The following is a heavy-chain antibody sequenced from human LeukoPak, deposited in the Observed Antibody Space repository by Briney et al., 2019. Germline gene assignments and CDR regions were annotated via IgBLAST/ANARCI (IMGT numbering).Heavy chain of an antibody. CDR3: ARDLSGWYDY. D-gene: IGHD6-19*01. CDR2: ISSSGSSI. CDR1: GFTFSGYE. J-gene: IGHJ4*02. Sequence: PGGSLRPSCAASGFTFSGYEMNWVRQAPGKGLEWVSYISSSGSSIYYADSVKGRFTISRDNAKNSLYLQMNSLRAEDTAVYYCARDLSGWYDYWGQGTLVTVSS. V-gene: IGHV3-48*03.